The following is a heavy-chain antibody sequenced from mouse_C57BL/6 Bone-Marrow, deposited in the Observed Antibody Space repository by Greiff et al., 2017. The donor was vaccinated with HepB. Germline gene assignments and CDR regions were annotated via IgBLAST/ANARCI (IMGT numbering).Heavy chain of an antibody. J-gene: IGHJ2*01. CDR3: TTIRRGFDY. CDR2: IDPENGDT. Sequence: VHVKQSGAELVRPGASVKLSCTASGFNIKDDYMHWVKQRPEQGLEWIGWIDPENGDTEYASKFQGKATITADTSSNTAYLQLSSLTSEDTAVYYCTTIRRGFDYWGQGTTLTVSS. CDR1: GFNIKDDY. D-gene: IGHD2-12*01. V-gene: IGHV14-4*01.